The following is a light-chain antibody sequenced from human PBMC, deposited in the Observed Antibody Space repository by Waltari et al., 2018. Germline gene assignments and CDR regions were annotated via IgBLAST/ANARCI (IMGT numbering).Light chain of an antibody. Sequence: DIQMTQSPSSLSASVGDRVTITCQASQDISNYLNWYQQKPGKAPKLLIYDASNLETGVPSRFSRSGSRTDFTFTISSLQPEDIATYYCQQYDNLPALTFGGGTKVEIK. CDR2: DAS. CDR1: QDISNY. J-gene: IGKJ4*01. V-gene: IGKV1-33*01. CDR3: QQYDNLPALT.